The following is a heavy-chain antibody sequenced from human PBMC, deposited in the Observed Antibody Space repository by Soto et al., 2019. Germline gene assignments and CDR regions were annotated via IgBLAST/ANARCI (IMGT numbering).Heavy chain of an antibody. CDR1: RFTFINYD. CDR3: STAASSSSGY. CDR2: ITGSGATT. D-gene: IGHD6-6*01. Sequence: LRLSCAASRFTFINYDMSWVRQAPGKGLEWVSTITGSGATTYYADSVKGRFTISRDNPKNTLYLQMNSLRVEDTGVYFCSTAASSSSGYWGQGTLVTVSS. J-gene: IGHJ4*02. V-gene: IGHV3-23*01.